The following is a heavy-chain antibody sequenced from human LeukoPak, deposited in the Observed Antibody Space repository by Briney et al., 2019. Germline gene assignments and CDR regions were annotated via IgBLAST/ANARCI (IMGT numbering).Heavy chain of an antibody. CDR3: AGHALVTSISTYDWFDP. V-gene: IGHV4-39*01. J-gene: IGHJ5*02. CDR1: GGSIMNTDKY. CDR2: LFYGGNS. Sequence: SETLSLTCNVSGGSIMNTDKYWAWIRRPPGKGLEWIGSLFYGGNSFYSPSLKSRVTISVDTSKNQFSLRLSSVTAADTAMYYCAGHALVTSISTYDWFDPWGQGTLVTVSS. D-gene: IGHD2-21*02.